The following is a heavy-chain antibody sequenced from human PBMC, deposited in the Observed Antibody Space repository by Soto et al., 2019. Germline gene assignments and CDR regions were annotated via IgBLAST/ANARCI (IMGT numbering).Heavy chain of an antibody. D-gene: IGHD6-6*01. J-gene: IGHJ4*02. CDR3: ASTKYSSSSVRYYSDY. CDR1: GGSISSNSNY. V-gene: IGHV4-39*01. Sequence: PSETLSLTCTVSGGSISSNSNYWAWIRQPPGKGLEWIGSIDYFGSTYYNPALKSRVTISVDTSRNQFSLKLSSVTAADTAVYYCASTKYSSSSVRYYSDYWGQGTLVTVSS. CDR2: IDYFGST.